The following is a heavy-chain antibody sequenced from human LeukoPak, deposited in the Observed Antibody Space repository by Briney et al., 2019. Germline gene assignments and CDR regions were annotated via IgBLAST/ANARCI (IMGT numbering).Heavy chain of an antibody. CDR3: ARVLPPPRRYIVVVPAARFDP. J-gene: IGHJ5*02. CDR1: GYTFTSYD. D-gene: IGHD2-2*01. Sequence: GASVKVSCKASGYTFTSYDINWVRQATGQGLEWMGWMNPNSGNTGYAQKFQGRVTMTRNTSISTAYMELSSLRSEDTAVYYCARVLPPPRRYIVVVPAARFDPWGQGTLVTVSS. CDR2: MNPNSGNT. V-gene: IGHV1-8*01.